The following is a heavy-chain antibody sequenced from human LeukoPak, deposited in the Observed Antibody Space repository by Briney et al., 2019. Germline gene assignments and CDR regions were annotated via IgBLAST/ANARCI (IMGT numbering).Heavy chain of an antibody. J-gene: IGHJ3*02. D-gene: IGHD5-12*01. Sequence: ASQTLSLTCTVSGGSISSRTYYWSWIRQPAGKGLEWIGRIYTSGSTNYNPSLKGRVSISVDTSKNQFSLKLSSVTAADTAVYYCARGQIYFRGDAFDIWGQGTMVTVSS. V-gene: IGHV4-61*02. CDR3: ARGQIYFRGDAFDI. CDR1: GGSISSRTYY. CDR2: IYTSGST.